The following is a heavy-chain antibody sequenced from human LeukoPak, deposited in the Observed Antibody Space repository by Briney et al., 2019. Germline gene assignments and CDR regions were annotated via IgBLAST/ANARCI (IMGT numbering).Heavy chain of an antibody. D-gene: IGHD3-3*01. Sequence: ASVKVSCKASGYTFTSYGISWVRQAPGQGLEWMGWISAYNGNTNYAQKLQGRVTMTTDTSTSTAYMELRSLRSDDTAVYYCARGLWSAHRREYYFDSWGQGTLVTVSS. CDR2: ISAYNGNT. V-gene: IGHV1-18*01. J-gene: IGHJ4*02. CDR1: GYTFTSYG. CDR3: ARGLWSAHRREYYFDS.